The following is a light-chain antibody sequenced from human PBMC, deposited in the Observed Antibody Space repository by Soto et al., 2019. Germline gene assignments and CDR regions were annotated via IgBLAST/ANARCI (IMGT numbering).Light chain of an antibody. CDR1: QDIKEW. V-gene: IGKV1-5*03. CDR3: QHYHHYPWT. Sequence: DIQMTQSPSTLSASVGDRVIITCRASQDIKEWLAWYQQRPGKAPKLLIYGASKLLTGVPSRFSGSGSGTEFTLIITGLLSDELATYFCQHYHHYPWTFGQGTKVEV. J-gene: IGKJ1*01. CDR2: GAS.